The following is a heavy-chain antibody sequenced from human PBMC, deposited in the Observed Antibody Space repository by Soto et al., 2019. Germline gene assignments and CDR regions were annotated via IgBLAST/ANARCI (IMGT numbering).Heavy chain of an antibody. D-gene: IGHD3-3*01. Sequence: EVHLLASGGGLVPRGGSLRLSCAASGFTFSNYPMSWVRQAPGKGLDWVSVISGRGAFYADSVRGSFTISRDHTKNTLYLKMNSLMGDDTAVYYCAKDSWSGTVSGGSHDSWGQGLMVSVSS. CDR1: GFTFSNYP. CDR2: ISGRGA. J-gene: IGHJ4*02. V-gene: IGHV3-23*01. CDR3: AKDSWSGTVSGGSHDS.